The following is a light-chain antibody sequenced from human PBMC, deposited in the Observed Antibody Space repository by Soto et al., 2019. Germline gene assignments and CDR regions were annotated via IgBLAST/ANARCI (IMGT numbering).Light chain of an antibody. Sequence: ELVMTQSPATLSVSPGERATLSCTASQSVSYYLAWYKQKPGQAPRLVIYDASSRATGIPDRFSGSGSGTEFTLAISRLEPEDFAVYFCQQYDSSPQAFGLGTKVDIK. CDR1: QSVSYY. J-gene: IGKJ1*01. V-gene: IGKV3-20*01. CDR2: DAS. CDR3: QQYDSSPQA.